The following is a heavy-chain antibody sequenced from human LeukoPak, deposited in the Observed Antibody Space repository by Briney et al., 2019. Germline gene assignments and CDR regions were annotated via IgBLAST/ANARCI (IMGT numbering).Heavy chain of an antibody. D-gene: IGHD4-17*01. CDR2: ISLNSGSI. CDR1: GFTFDDYA. CDR3: AKASATTTVTSWFDP. V-gene: IGHV3-9*01. Sequence: GGSLRLSCAASGFTFDDYAMHWVRQAPGKGLEWVSGISLNSGSIGYAESVKGRFTISRDNAKNSLYLQMNSLRAEDTALYYCAKASATTTVTSWFDPWGQGTLVTVSS. J-gene: IGHJ5*02.